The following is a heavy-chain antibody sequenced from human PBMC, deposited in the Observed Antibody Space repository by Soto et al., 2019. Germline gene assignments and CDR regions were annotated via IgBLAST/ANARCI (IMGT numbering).Heavy chain of an antibody. V-gene: IGHV4-4*02. CDR2: IYHSGST. CDR1: GGSISSSNW. J-gene: IGHJ5*02. D-gene: IGHD2-15*01. Sequence: QVQLQESGPGLVKPSGTLSLTCAVSGGSISSSNWWSWVRQPPGKGLEWIGEIYHSGSTNYNPSLKSRVTISVDKSKNQFSLKLSSVTAADTAVYYCARKDGYCSGGSCYWFGPWGQGTLVTVSS. CDR3: ARKDGYCSGGSCYWFGP.